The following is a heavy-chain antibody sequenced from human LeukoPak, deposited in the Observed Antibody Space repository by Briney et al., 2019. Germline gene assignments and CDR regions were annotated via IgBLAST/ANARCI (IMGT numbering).Heavy chain of an antibody. CDR2: IYHSGST. D-gene: IGHD5-18*01. J-gene: IGHJ4*02. CDR1: GGSISSSNW. V-gene: IGHV4-4*02. Sequence: SETLSLTCAVSGGSISSSNWWSWVRQPPGKGLEWIGEIYHSGSTNYNPSLKSRVTISVDKSKNQFSLKLSSVTAADTAVYYCARLWMVTRGTEDYWGQGTLVTVSS. CDR3: ARLWMVTRGTEDY.